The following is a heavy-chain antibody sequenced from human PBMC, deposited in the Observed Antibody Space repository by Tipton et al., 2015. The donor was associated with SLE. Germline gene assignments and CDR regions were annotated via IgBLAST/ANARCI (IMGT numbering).Heavy chain of an antibody. CDR2: IYTSGST. D-gene: IGHD6-19*01. J-gene: IGHJ4*02. Sequence: GLVKPSETLSLTCTVSGGFISNYYWSWIRQPAGKGLEWIGRIYTSGSTNYNPSLKSRVTMSVDTSKNQFSLKLSSVTAADTAVYYGARDHPVAGPFDYWGQGTLVTVSS. V-gene: IGHV4-4*07. CDR1: GGFISNYY. CDR3: ARDHPVAGPFDY.